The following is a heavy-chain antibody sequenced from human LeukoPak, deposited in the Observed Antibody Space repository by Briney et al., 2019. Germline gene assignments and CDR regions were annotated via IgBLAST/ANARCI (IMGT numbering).Heavy chain of an antibody. CDR1: GFTFTNAW. CDR3: QGGRF. D-gene: IGHD1-26*01. J-gene: IGHJ4*02. Sequence: PGGSLRLSCSASGFTFTNAWTSWVRQAPGKGLEWVGRIKSKTDGGTTDYAAPVKGRFSISRDDSKNTLYLQMNSLKSEDTAVYYCQGGRFWGQGTLVTVSS. V-gene: IGHV3-15*01. CDR2: IKSKTDGGTT.